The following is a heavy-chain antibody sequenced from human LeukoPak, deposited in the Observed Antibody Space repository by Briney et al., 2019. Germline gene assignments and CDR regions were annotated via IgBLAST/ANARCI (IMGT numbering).Heavy chain of an antibody. Sequence: PGGSLRLSCAASGFTFSSYEMNWVRQAPGKGLEWVSYISSSGSSIYYADSVKGRFTISRDNAKNSLYLQMNSLRAEDTAVYYCASLIDYYIDYWGQGALVTVSS. J-gene: IGHJ4*02. CDR1: GFTFSSYE. V-gene: IGHV3-48*03. CDR3: ASLIDYYIDY. D-gene: IGHD2-21*01. CDR2: ISSSGSSI.